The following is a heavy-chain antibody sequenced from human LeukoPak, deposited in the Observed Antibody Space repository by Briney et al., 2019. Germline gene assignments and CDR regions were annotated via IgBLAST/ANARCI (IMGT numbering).Heavy chain of an antibody. CDR2: IYYRGST. D-gene: IGHD3-10*01. CDR1: GGSISSYY. J-gene: IGHJ3*02. Sequence: PSETLSLTCTVSGGSISSYYWSWIRQPPGKGLEWIGYIYYRGSTKYNPSLKRRVTISGDKSKNQFSLKLSSVTAADTAVYYCARDGHYYGYFDIWGQGTMVTVSS. CDR3: ARDGHYYGYFDI. V-gene: IGHV4-59*01.